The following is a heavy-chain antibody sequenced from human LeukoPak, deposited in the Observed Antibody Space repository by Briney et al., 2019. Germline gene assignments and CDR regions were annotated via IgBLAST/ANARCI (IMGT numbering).Heavy chain of an antibody. CDR2: IYPGDSDT. V-gene: IGHV5-51*01. CDR3: ARAYGSGSYYNWFDP. J-gene: IGHJ5*02. Sequence: GESLKISCXGSGYSFTSYWIGWVRQMPGKGLEWMGIIYPGDSDTRYSPSFQGQVTISADKSISTAYLQWSSLKASDTAMYYCARAYGSGSYYNWFDPWGQGTLVTVSS. D-gene: IGHD3-10*01. CDR1: GYSFTSYW.